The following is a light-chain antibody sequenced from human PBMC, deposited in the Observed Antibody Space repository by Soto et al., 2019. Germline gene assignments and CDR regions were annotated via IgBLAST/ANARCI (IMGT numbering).Light chain of an antibody. CDR1: QSITTY. CDR2: AAA. J-gene: IGKJ1*01. V-gene: IGKV1-39*01. Sequence: DIQMTQSPSSLSASVGDRVTITCRASQSITTYLNWYQQTSGEAPKLLIYAAARLQTGVPSRFSGSGSGTDFTLTISSLQPEDFATYYCQQAYGAPPTFGQGTKV. CDR3: QQAYGAPPT.